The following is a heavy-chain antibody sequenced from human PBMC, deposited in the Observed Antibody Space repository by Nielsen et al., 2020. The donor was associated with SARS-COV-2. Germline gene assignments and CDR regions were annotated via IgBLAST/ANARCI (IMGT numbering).Heavy chain of an antibody. V-gene: IGHV4-4*02. CDR2: IYHSGST. CDR1: GVSISSSNW. J-gene: IGHJ4*02. D-gene: IGHD5-24*01. Sequence: GSLRLSCTVSGVSISSSNWWTWVRQAPGKGLEWIGEIYHSGSTSFNPSLKSQVSISLDRSTNQFSLNLRSVTAADTAIYYCARGHGDGYLLWGQGILVTVSS. CDR3: ARGHGDGYLL.